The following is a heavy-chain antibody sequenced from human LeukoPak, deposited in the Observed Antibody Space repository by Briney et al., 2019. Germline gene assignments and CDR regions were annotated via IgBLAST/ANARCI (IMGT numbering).Heavy chain of an antibody. D-gene: IGHD3-22*01. J-gene: IGHJ4*02. CDR2: VYPGDSDS. CDR3: ARTSAEYDSSGYYTTRFDY. CDR1: GNRFTSYW. Sequence: GESLKISCKGSGNRFTSYWIGWVRQMPGKGLEWMWIVYPGDSDSRSSPSFQGQVTISVDKSSSTAYLEWSSLKASDSAMYYCARTSAEYDSSGYYTTRFDYWGQGTLVTVSS. V-gene: IGHV5-51*01.